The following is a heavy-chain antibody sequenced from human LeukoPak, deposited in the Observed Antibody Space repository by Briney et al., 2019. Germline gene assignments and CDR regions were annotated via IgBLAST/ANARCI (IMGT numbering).Heavy chain of an antibody. D-gene: IGHD6-13*01. V-gene: IGHV3-23*01. J-gene: IGHJ4*02. Sequence: PGGSLRLSCAASGFTFSSYAMSWVRQAPGKGLEWVSAISGSGGSTYYADSVKGRFTITRDNSKNTLYLQMNSLRAEDTAVYYCAKERGSSWYGDIDYWGQGTLVTVSS. CDR3: AKERGSSWYGDIDY. CDR1: GFTFSSYA. CDR2: ISGSGGST.